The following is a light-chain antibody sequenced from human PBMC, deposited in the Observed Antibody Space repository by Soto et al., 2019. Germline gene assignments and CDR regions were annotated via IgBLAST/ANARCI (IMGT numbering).Light chain of an antibody. V-gene: IGKV2-28*01. J-gene: IGKJ2*01. Sequence: IVMTQSPLSLPVIPGEPASISCRSSQSLLHSNVNNYLDWYLQKPGQSPQLLIYLGSNRASGVPDRFSGSGSGTDFTLKISRVEAEDVGVYYCIQALQALPTFGQGTKLEIK. CDR1: QSLLHSNVNNY. CDR2: LGS. CDR3: IQALQALPT.